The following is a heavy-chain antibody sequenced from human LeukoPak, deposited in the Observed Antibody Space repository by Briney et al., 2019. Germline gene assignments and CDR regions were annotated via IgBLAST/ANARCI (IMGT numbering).Heavy chain of an antibody. CDR1: GFTFSSYA. Sequence: GGSLRLSCAASGFTFSSYAMSWVRQAPGKGLEWVSAISGSGGSTYYADSVKGRFTISRDNSKNTLYLQMNSLRAEDTAVYYCAKDRHYYDSSGAADYWGQGTLVTVSS. D-gene: IGHD3-22*01. J-gene: IGHJ4*02. V-gene: IGHV3-23*01. CDR3: AKDRHYYDSSGAADY. CDR2: ISGSGGST.